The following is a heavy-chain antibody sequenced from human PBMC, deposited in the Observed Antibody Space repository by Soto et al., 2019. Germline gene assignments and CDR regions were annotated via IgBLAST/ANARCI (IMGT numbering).Heavy chain of an antibody. J-gene: IGHJ6*03. V-gene: IGHV3-66*01. CDR2: IYSGGST. CDR3: ARDAAGIAARPGPGYYMDV. D-gene: IGHD6-6*01. Sequence: EVQLVESGGGLVQPGGSLRLSCAASGFTVSSNYMSWVRQAPGKGLEWVSVIYSGGSTYYADSVKGRFTISRDNSKNTLYLQMNSLRAEDTAVYYCARDAAGIAARPGPGYYMDVWGKGTTVTVSS. CDR1: GFTVSSNY.